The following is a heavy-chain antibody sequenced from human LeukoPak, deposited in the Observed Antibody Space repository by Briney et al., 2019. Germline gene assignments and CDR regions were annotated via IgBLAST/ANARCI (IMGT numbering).Heavy chain of an antibody. CDR3: ARLRFNSSGPIDY. D-gene: IGHD3-22*01. V-gene: IGHV4-39*01. CDR2: IYYSGST. J-gene: IGHJ4*02. CDR1: GGSISSNNYY. Sequence: PSETLSLTCTVSGGSISSNNYYWGWIRQPPRKGLEWIGSIYYSGSTFYIPSLKSRVTISVDTSKNQFSLKLSSVTAADTAVYYCARLRFNSSGPIDYWGQGTLVTVSS.